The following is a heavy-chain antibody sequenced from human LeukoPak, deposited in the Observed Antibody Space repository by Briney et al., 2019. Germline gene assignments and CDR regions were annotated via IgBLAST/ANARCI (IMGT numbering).Heavy chain of an antibody. J-gene: IGHJ4*02. CDR2: IYHSGST. D-gene: IGHD2-15*01. V-gene: IGHV4-4*02. CDR1: GGSISSSNW. CDR3: ARDSGSNFDY. Sequence: PSETLSLTCAVSGGSISSSNWWSWVRQPPGKGLEWIGEIYHSGSTNYNPSLKSRVTMSLDTSKNQFSLKLSSVTAADTAVYHCARDSGSNFDYWGQGTLVTVSS.